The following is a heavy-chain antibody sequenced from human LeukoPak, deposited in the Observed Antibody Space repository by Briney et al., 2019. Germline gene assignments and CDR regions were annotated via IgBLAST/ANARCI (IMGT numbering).Heavy chain of an antibody. D-gene: IGHD5-12*01. J-gene: IGHJ5*02. CDR2: IIPIFGTA. Sequence: SVKVSCKASGYTFSSYYMNWVRQAPGQGLEWMGGIIPIFGTANYAQKFQGRVTITADESASTAYMELSSLRSEDTAVYYCARERWSGYDWAGFDPWGQGTLVTVTS. V-gene: IGHV1-69*13. CDR3: ARERWSGYDWAGFDP. CDR1: GYTFSSYY.